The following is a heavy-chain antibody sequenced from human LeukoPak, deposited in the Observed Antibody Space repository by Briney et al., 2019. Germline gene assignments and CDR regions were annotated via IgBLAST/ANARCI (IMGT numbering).Heavy chain of an antibody. D-gene: IGHD2-15*01. CDR1: GFTFSAFG. CDR2: INQDGSAK. CDR3: ATVRDIY. V-gene: IGHV3-7*03. Sequence: GGSLRLSCAASGFTFSAFGMNWVRQAPGKGLEWVANINQDGSAKHYVGSLKGRFTISRDNAKNSLYLQMNSLRAEDTAMYYCATVRDIYWGQGTLVTVSS. J-gene: IGHJ4*02.